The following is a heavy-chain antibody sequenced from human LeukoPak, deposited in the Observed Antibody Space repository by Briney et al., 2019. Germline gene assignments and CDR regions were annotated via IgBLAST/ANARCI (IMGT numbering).Heavy chain of an antibody. D-gene: IGHD2-15*01. CDR1: GFTVSSNY. V-gene: IGHV3-53*01. CDR2: IYSGGST. Sequence: GGSLRLSCAASGFTVSSNYMSWVRQAPGKGLEWVSVIYSGGSTYYADSVKGRFTISRDNSKNTLYLQMNSLRAEDTAVYYCARLGYCSGGSCYRRGYFDYWGQGTLVTVSS. CDR3: ARLGYCSGGSCYRRGYFDY. J-gene: IGHJ4*02.